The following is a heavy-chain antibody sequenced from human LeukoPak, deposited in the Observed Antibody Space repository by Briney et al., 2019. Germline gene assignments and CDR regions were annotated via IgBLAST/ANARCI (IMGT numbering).Heavy chain of an antibody. J-gene: IGHJ6*02. Sequence: PSETLSLTCTVSGYSISSGYYWGWIRQPPGKGLEWIGSIYHSGSTYYNPSLKSRVTISVDTSKNQFSLKLSSVTAADTAVYYCARVVTSYYYYGMDVWGQGTTVTVSS. CDR1: GYSISSGYY. D-gene: IGHD2-21*02. V-gene: IGHV4-38-2*02. CDR3: ARVVTSYYYYGMDV. CDR2: IYHSGST.